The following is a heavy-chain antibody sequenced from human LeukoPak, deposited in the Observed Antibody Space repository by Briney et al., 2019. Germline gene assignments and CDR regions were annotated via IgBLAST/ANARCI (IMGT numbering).Heavy chain of an antibody. CDR1: GFTFSSYS. CDR3: AREGLWVGLDSGKTRQAYWES. J-gene: IGHJ3*01. Sequence: GGSLRLSCEASGFTFSSYSMNWVRQSPGKGLEWVSSISSGSTYIFYTDSVQGRFTISRDNAKNSLYLQMNSLRAEDTALYYCAREGLWVGLDSGKTRQAYWESWGQGAMVTVSS. CDR2: ISSGSTYI. V-gene: IGHV3-21*01. D-gene: IGHD2-21*01.